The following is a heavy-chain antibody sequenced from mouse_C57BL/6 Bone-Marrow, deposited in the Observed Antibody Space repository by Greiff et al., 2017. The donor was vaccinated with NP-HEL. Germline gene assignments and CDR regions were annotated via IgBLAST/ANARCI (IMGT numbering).Heavy chain of an antibody. J-gene: IGHJ2*01. CDR3: TTSWYYFDY. CDR2: IDPENGDT. Sequence: VQLKESGAELVRPGASVKLSCTASGFNIKDDYMHWVKQRPEQGLEWIGWIDPENGDTESASKFQGKATITADTSSNTAYLQLSSLTSEDTAVYYCTTSWYYFDYWGQGTTLTVSS. V-gene: IGHV14-4*01. CDR1: GFNIKDDY.